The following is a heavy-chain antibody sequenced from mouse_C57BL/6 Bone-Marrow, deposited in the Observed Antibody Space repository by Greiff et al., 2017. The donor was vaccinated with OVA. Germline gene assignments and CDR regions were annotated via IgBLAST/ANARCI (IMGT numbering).Heavy chain of an antibody. Sequence: QVQLQQPGAELVMPGASVKLSCKASGFTFTSYWMHWVKQRPGQGLEWIGEIDPSDSYTTYTQKFKGKSTLSVDNSTSTVYMQLSSLTSEDSAVYYCAKDCSSSDWYFDVWGTGTTVTVTS. J-gene: IGHJ1*03. D-gene: IGHD1-1*01. CDR3: AKDCSSSDWYFDV. CDR2: IDPSDSYT. CDR1: GFTFTSYW. V-gene: IGHV1-69*01.